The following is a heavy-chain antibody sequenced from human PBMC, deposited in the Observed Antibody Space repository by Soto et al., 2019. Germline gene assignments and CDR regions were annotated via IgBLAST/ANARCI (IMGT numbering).Heavy chain of an antibody. J-gene: IGHJ5*02. Sequence: QVQLQESGPGLVKPSQTLSLTCTVSGGSISSGGYYLSWIRQHPGKGLEWIGYIYYSGSTYYNPSLESRVTISVDTSNNQFSLKLSSVTAADTAVYYCARTYDGSAYYPFRFDPWGQGTLVTVSS. CDR3: ARTYDGSAYYPFRFDP. CDR2: IYYSGST. CDR1: GGSISSGGYY. D-gene: IGHD3-22*01. V-gene: IGHV4-31*03.